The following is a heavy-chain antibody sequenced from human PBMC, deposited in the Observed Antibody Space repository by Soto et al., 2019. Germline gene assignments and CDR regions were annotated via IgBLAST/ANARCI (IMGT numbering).Heavy chain of an antibody. CDR2: IYYSGST. Sequence: ETLSLACTVSGGSISSYYWSWIRQPPGKGLEWIGYIYYSGSTNYNPSLKSRVTISVDTSKNQFSLKLSSVTAADTAVYYCAGSSNWFDPWGQGTLVTVSS. J-gene: IGHJ5*02. CDR1: GGSISSYY. V-gene: IGHV4-59*01. CDR3: AGSSNWFDP. D-gene: IGHD1-26*01.